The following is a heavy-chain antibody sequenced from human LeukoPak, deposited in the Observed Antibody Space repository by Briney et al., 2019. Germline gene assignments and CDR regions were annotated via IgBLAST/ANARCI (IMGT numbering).Heavy chain of an antibody. CDR3: ARAANYYDSSGYSDY. V-gene: IGHV3-74*01. J-gene: IGHJ4*02. Sequence: GGSLRLSCAASGFTFSSYWMHWVRQAPGKGLVWVSRINCDGSSTSYADSVKGRFTISRDNAKNTLYLQMNSLRAEDTAVYYCARAANYYDSSGYSDYWGQGTLVTVSS. CDR2: INCDGSST. D-gene: IGHD3-22*01. CDR1: GFTFSSYW.